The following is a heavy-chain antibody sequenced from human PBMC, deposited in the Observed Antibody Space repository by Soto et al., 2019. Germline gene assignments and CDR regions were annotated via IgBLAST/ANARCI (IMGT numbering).Heavy chain of an antibody. J-gene: IGHJ4*02. CDR1: GFTFSNYG. D-gene: IGHD2-15*01. CDR3: ARPRGCSRASCYYGDY. CDR2: IWYDGSNK. V-gene: IGHV3-33*01. Sequence: QVQLVESGGGVVQPGRSLRLSCAASGFTFSNYGMHWVRQAPGKGLERVAVIWYDGSNKYYADSVKGRFTISRDNSTNTLYLQMTSLRSENTAAYYCARPRGCSRASCYYGDYWGQGTLVTVSS.